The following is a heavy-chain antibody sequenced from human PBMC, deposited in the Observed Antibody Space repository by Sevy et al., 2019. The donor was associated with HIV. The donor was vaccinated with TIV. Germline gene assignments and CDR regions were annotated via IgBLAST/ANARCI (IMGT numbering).Heavy chain of an antibody. J-gene: IGHJ6*02. CDR1: GFPFNDHA. CDR3: AKDINRGCDGVNCYSYYYYFYGLDV. CDR2: VSWNSRYI. D-gene: IGHD2-21*01. V-gene: IGHV3-9*01. Sequence: GGSLRLSCAASGFPFNDHAMHWVRQVPGKGLEWVSGVSWNSRYIGYADSVKGRFTISRDNARHFLYLEMNSLRPEDTALYYCAKDINRGCDGVNCYSYYYYFYGLDVWGQGTTVTVS.